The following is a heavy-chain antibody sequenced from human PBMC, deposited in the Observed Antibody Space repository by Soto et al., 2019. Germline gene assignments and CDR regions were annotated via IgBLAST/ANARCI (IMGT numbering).Heavy chain of an antibody. CDR1: GFTFSSYA. J-gene: IGHJ4*02. CDR3: AKDPTGPTTVTDID. Sequence: EVQLLESGGGLVQPGGSLRLSCSASGFTFSSYAMSWVRQAPGKGLEWVSAISGSGGSTYYADSVKGRFTISRDNSKNTLYLQMNSLRAEDTAVYYCAKDPTGPTTVTDIDWGQGTLVTVSS. D-gene: IGHD4-17*01. CDR2: ISGSGGST. V-gene: IGHV3-23*01.